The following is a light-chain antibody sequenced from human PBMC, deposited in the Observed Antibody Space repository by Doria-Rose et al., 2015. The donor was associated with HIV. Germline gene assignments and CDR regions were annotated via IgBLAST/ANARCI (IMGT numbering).Light chain of an antibody. CDR3: QQYYDTPS. V-gene: IGKV4-1*01. J-gene: IGKJ3*01. CDR2: WAS. CDR1: QSLLYTSKNY. Sequence: DIQVTQSPESLGMSLGERATLNCKSNQSLLYTSKNYLAWYQQKPGQPPKLLIYWASTRQSGVPARFSGRGSGTDFTLTISSLEAEDVAVYYRQQYYDTPSFGPGTTVDIK.